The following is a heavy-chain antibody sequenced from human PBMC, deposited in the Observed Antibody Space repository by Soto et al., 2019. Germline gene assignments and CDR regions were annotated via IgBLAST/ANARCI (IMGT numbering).Heavy chain of an antibody. J-gene: IGHJ4*02. CDR2: INGNSGGT. CDR1: GYTFTDYF. V-gene: IGHV1-2*02. Sequence: APVKVSCKASGYTFTDYFMHWVLQAPGQGLEWMGWINGNSGGTSYAQKFQGRVAMTRDTSISTAYMELSSLTFDDTAVYYCARDPADSMIGIDYWGQGTLVTVSS. D-gene: IGHD3-16*01. CDR3: ARDPADSMIGIDY.